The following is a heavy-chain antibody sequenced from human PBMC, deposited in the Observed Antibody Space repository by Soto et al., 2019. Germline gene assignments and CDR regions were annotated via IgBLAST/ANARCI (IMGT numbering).Heavy chain of an antibody. D-gene: IGHD3-22*01. V-gene: IGHV3-23*01. CDR1: GFTFSDYA. CDR3: AKRDGYYLDS. Sequence: EVPFLESGGDLVQPAGSLRLSCAVSGFTFSDYAMTCVRLAPGKRLEWVSGISGSGGGTYYAASVKGRFTISRDNSKNTVYLQMSSLRVDDTAVYYCAKRDGYYLDSWGPGTLVTVS. CDR2: ISGSGGGT. J-gene: IGHJ4*02.